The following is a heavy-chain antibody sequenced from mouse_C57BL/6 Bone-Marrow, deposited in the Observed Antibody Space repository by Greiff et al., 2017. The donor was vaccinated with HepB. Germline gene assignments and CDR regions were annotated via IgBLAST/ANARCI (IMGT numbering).Heavy chain of an antibody. D-gene: IGHD2-2*01. CDR1: GFNIKDYY. Sequence: EVQLVESGAELVKPGASVKLSCTASGFNIKDYYMHWVKQRTEQGLEWIGRIDPEDGETKYAPKFQGKATITADTSSNTAYLQLRSLTSEDTAVYYCASSYGYDRVYAMDYWGQGTSVTVSS. CDR3: ASSYGYDRVYAMDY. J-gene: IGHJ4*01. CDR2: IDPEDGET. V-gene: IGHV14-2*01.